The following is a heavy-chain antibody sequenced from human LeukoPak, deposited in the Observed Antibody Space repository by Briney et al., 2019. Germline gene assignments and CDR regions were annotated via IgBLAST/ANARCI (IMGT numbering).Heavy chain of an antibody. J-gene: IGHJ5*02. Sequence: SETLSLACTVSGGSISSSSDYWGWIRQPPGEGLEWIGTIYYSGSTYYNPSLKSRVTISVDTSKNHFSLKLSSVTAADTAVYYCARRGFRNWFDPWGQGTLVTVSS. CDR1: GGSISSSSDY. D-gene: IGHD3-10*01. V-gene: IGHV4-39*02. CDR2: IYYSGST. CDR3: ARRGFRNWFDP.